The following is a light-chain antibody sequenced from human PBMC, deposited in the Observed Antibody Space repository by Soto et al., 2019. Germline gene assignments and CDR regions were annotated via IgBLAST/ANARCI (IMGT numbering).Light chain of an antibody. CDR3: AVWDNSLNGVA. CDR2: EVN. J-gene: IGLJ2*01. V-gene: IGLV2-8*01. CDR1: SSDVGVYNY. Sequence: QSALTQPPSASGSPGQSVTISCTGTSSDVGVYNYVSWYQQHPGKAPKLMIYEVNKRPSGVPNRFSGSKSGNTASLTVSGLQAEDEADYYCAVWDNSLNGVAFGGGTKLTVL.